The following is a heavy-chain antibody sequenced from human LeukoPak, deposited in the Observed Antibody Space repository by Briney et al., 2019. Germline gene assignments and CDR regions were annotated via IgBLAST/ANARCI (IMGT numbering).Heavy chain of an antibody. J-gene: IGHJ6*03. V-gene: IGHV1-69*06. Sequence: SVKVSCKASGGTFNSYAISWVRQAPGQGLEGMGGIIPIFGTANYAQKFQGRVTIIADISASTAYMELSSLRSEDTAVYYCARDQRNDFWSGYYMDVWGKGTTVTVSS. CDR2: IIPIFGTA. CDR3: ARDQRNDFWSGYYMDV. CDR1: GGTFNSYA. D-gene: IGHD3-3*01.